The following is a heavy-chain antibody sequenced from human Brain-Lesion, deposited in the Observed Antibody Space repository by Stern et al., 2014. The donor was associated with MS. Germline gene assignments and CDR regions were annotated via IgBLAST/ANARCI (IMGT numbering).Heavy chain of an antibody. J-gene: IGHJ5*01. V-gene: IGHV6-1*01. CDR1: GDSVSSNSAA. Sequence: SGPGLMKPSQTLALTCAISGDSVSSNSAAWNWIRQSPSKALEWLGRTYYGYKWYYQYAESVKSRITINADTSTNQFSLQLNSVTPEDTAVYLCEKGYNWFDSWGQGTVVTVS. CDR3: EKGYNWFDS. CDR2: TYYGYKWYY.